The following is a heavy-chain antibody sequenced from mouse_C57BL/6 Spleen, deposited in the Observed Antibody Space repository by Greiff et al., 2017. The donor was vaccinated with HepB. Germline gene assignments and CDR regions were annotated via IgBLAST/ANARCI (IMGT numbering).Heavy chain of an antibody. CDR3: ANNNPYAMDY. V-gene: IGHV2-4*01. J-gene: IGHJ4*01. CDR2: IWSGGST. Sequence: QVHVKQSGPGLVQPSQRLSITCTVSGFSLTSYGVHWVRQPPGKGLEWLGVIWSGGSTDYNAAFISRLSISKDNSKSQVFFKMNSLQADDTAIYYCANNNPYAMDYWGQGTSVTVSS. CDR1: GFSLTSYG.